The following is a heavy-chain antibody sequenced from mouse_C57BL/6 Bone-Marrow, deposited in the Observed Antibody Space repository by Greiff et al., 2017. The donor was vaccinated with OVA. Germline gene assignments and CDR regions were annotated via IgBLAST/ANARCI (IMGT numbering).Heavy chain of an antibody. CDR3: ARSRYYGSSPFAY. J-gene: IGHJ3*01. CDR2: IYPGDGDT. Sequence: VQLVESGPELVKPGASVKISCKASGYAFSSSWMNWVKQRPGKGLEWIGRIYPGDGDTNYNGKFKGKATLTADKSSSTAYMQLSSLTSEDSAVYFCARSRYYGSSPFAYWGQGTLVTVSA. CDR1: GYAFSSSW. D-gene: IGHD1-1*01. V-gene: IGHV1-82*01.